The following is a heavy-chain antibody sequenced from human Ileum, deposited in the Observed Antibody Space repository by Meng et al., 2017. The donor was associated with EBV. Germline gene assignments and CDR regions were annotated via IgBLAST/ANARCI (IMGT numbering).Heavy chain of an antibody. CDR2: IYHSGST. Sequence: QGQSQESGPGLVELSGPLSLICAVSGGSISSSNGWSWVRQPPGKGLEWIGEIYHSGSTNYNPSLKSRVTISVDKSKNQFSLNLSSVTAADTAVYYCARVGQWLPIDYWGQGTLVTVSS. CDR3: ARVGQWLPIDY. J-gene: IGHJ4*02. V-gene: IGHV4-4*02. CDR1: GGSISSSNG. D-gene: IGHD6-19*01.